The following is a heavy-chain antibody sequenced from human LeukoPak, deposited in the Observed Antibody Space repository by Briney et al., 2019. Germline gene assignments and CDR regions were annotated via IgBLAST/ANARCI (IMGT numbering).Heavy chain of an antibody. J-gene: IGHJ4*02. CDR1: GYTLTSYG. D-gene: IGHD3-10*01. V-gene: IGHV1-18*04. CDR3: ARVITMVRGVIAVVTAIHPPDY. CDR2: ISAYNGNT. Sequence: ASVKVSCKASGYTLTSYGISWVRQAPGQGLEWMGWISAYNGNTNYAQKLQGRVTMTTDTSTSTAYMELRSLRSDDTAVYYCARVITMVRGVIAVVTAIHPPDYWGQGTLVTVSS.